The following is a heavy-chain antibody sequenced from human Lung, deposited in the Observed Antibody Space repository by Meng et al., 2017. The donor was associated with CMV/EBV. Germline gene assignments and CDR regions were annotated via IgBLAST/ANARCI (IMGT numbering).Heavy chain of an antibody. D-gene: IGHD3-10*01. V-gene: IGHV4-4*02. CDR2: IPHRGSS. J-gene: IGHJ1*01. Sequence: QVQLRDPGPELVTAAVTLSLTCAVSCDSITNHNWWAWVRQPTGKGLEWIGEIPHRGSSAYNPSLKSRVSMSIDKSKNQFSLKLTSVTAADTAVYHCLRRSGGSVWGQGTLVTASS. CDR1: CDSITNHNW. CDR3: LRRSGGSV.